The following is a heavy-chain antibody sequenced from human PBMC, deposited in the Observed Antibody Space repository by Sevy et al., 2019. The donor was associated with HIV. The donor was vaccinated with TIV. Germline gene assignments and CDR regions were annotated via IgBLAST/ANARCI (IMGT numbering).Heavy chain of an antibody. CDR3: ARALGSSVGY. J-gene: IGHJ4*02. CDR2: VKQDGSEK. V-gene: IGHV3-7*04. CDR1: GFTFSSYW. Sequence: GGSLRLSCAASGFTFSSYWMHWVRQAPGKGREWVANVKQDGSEKYDVDSVKGRFSIARDNAKNSLFLQMNSLRAEDTAVYYCARALGSSVGYWGQGTLVTVSS. D-gene: IGHD2-15*01.